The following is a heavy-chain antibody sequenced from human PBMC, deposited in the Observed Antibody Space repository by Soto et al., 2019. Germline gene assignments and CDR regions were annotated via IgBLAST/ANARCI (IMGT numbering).Heavy chain of an antibody. V-gene: IGHV1-8*01. CDR1: GYTFTSHD. CDR2: MNPNSGNT. Sequence: QVQLVQSGAEVKKPGASVKVSCEASGYTFTSHDINWVRQATGQGLEWMGWMNPNSGNTGYSQKFQGRVTMTRDTSTNTAYMELSSLRSDDTAVYYCARSRGGYNYGSQFFFFVYWGQGTPVTVSS. D-gene: IGHD5-18*01. J-gene: IGHJ4*02. CDR3: ARSRGGYNYGSQFFFFVY.